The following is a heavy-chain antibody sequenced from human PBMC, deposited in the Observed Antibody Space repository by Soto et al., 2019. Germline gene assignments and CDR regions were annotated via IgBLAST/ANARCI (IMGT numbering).Heavy chain of an antibody. D-gene: IGHD3-3*01. Sequence: ASVKVSCKASGYTFTGYGISWVRQAPGQGLEWMGWISAYNGNTNYAQKLQGRVTMTTDTSTSTAYMELRSLRSDDTAVYYCVLEWLDYFDYWGQGTLVTVSS. CDR3: VLEWLDYFDY. J-gene: IGHJ4*02. CDR1: GYTFTGYG. CDR2: ISAYNGNT. V-gene: IGHV1-18*01.